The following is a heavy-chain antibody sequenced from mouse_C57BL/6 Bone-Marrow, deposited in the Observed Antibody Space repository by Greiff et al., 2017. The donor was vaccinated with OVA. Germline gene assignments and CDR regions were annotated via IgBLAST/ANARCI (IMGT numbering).Heavy chain of an antibody. D-gene: IGHD1-1*01. CDR2: IDPSDSYT. CDR1: GYTFTSYW. Sequence: VQLQQPGAELVMPGASVKLSCKASGYTFTSYWMHWVKQRPGQGLEWIGEIDPSDSYTNYNQKFKGKSTLTVDKSSSTAYLQLSSLTSEDSAVYYWARKEYYYGRGGYFDDWGTGTTVTVSA. CDR3: ARKEYYYGRGGYFDD. J-gene: IGHJ1*03. V-gene: IGHV1-69*01.